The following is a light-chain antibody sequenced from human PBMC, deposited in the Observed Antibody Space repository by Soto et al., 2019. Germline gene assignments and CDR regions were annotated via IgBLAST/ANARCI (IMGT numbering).Light chain of an antibody. V-gene: IGLV1-51*01. J-gene: IGLJ2*01. CDR1: SSNIGNNY. Sequence: QSVLTRPPSVSAAPGQKDTISCSGSSSNIGNNYVSWYQQLPGTAPKLLIYDNNKRPSGIPDRFSGSKSGTSATLGITGLQTGDEADYYCGTWDSSLSAGVFGGGTKVTVL. CDR2: DNN. CDR3: GTWDSSLSAGV.